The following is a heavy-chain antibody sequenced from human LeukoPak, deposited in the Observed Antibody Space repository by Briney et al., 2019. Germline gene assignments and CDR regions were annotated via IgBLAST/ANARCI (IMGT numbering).Heavy chain of an antibody. V-gene: IGHV4-59*11. CDR3: AREQVGVGASYFDY. D-gene: IGHD1-26*01. CDR2: IYYSGST. Sequence: SETLSLTCTVSGGSLSSHYWSWIRQPPGKGRAWIGDIYYSGSTNYNPSLKSQVTISVDTSKNQISLKLSSVTAADTAVYYCAREQVGVGASYFDYWGQGTLVTVSS. J-gene: IGHJ4*02. CDR1: GGSLSSHY.